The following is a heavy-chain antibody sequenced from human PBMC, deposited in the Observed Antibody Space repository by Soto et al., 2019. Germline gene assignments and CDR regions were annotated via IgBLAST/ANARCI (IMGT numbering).Heavy chain of an antibody. CDR1: GFTFSSYA. V-gene: IGHV3-23*01. D-gene: IGHD4-4*01. Sequence: GGSLRLSCAASGFTFSSYAMSWVRQAPGKGLEWVSAISGSGGSTYYADSVKGRFTISRDNSKNTLYLQMNSLRAEDTAVYYCANIGRSYYSKGQDFDYWGQGTLVTVSS. CDR2: ISGSGGST. CDR3: ANIGRSYYSKGQDFDY. J-gene: IGHJ4*02.